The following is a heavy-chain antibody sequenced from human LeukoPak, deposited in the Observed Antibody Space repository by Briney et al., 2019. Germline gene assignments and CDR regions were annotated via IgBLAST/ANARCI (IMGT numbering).Heavy chain of an antibody. CDR1: GYSFTTYW. J-gene: IGHJ6*02. CDR3: ARHSTASIYAGMDV. D-gene: IGHD4-11*01. Sequence: PGESLHISSKGSGYSFTTYWIGWVRPMPGKGLEWMGIIYPGDSDTRYSPSFQGQVTISADKSISTAYLQWSSLKASDTTVYYCARHSTASIYAGMDVWGQGTTVTVSS. CDR2: IYPGDSDT. V-gene: IGHV5-51*01.